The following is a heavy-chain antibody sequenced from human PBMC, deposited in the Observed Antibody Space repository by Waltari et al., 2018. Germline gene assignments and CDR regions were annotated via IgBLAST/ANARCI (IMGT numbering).Heavy chain of an antibody. D-gene: IGHD2-2*01. V-gene: IGHV3-30*01. CDR3: ARDLIWGSTSYYYYYMDV. CDR2: ISYDGSNK. J-gene: IGHJ6*03. CDR1: GCTFNRNA. Sequence: QVQLVESGGGVVQPGRSLRLSCAASGCTFNRNAMPWVRPAPGKGLEWVAVISYDGSNKFYADSVKGRFSISRDNSKNTLYLQMNSLRSEDTAVYYCARDLIWGSTSYYYYYMDVWGKGTTVTVSS.